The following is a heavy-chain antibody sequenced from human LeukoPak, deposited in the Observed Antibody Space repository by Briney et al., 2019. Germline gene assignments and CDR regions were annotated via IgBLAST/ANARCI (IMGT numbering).Heavy chain of an antibody. Sequence: PSETLSLTCTVSGDSISSSSTSYLLRLRQPPGKGLSGIGRIYYTGNTYYNPSLKSRVAISVDMSKNQFSLKLNSVTAADTAVYYCARQAAGNYFGSGSYYPWGQGTLVAVSS. V-gene: IGHV4-39*01. CDR3: ARQAAGNYFGSGSYYP. CDR1: GDSISSSSTSY. D-gene: IGHD3-10*01. CDR2: IYYTGNT. J-gene: IGHJ5*02.